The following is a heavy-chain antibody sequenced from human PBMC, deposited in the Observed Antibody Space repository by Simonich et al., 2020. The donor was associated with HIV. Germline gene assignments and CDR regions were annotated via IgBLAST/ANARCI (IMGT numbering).Heavy chain of an antibody. CDR1: GYTLTEFS. V-gene: IGHV1-24*01. CDR2: FHPEEGEA. J-gene: IGHJ4*02. D-gene: IGHD3-22*01. CDR3: ARSHRYDSSSYLDY. Sequence: QVELLQSGAEVKKPGASVKVSCKVSGYTLTEFSIHWVRQAPGKGLEWMGGFHPEEGEASYTQKFQGRVTMTEDTSTDTAYMELSSLRSDDTAVYYCARSHRYDSSSYLDYWGQGTLVTVSS.